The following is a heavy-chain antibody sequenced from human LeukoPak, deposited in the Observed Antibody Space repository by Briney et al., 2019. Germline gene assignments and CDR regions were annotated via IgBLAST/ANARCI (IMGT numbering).Heavy chain of an antibody. D-gene: IGHD6-19*01. CDR1: GFTFNTYA. V-gene: IGHV3-30-3*01. CDR3: AREYSSGRLLDY. CDR2: ISHDGSSE. Sequence: SGRSLRLSCAASGFTFNTYAMHWVRQAPGKGLEWVAVISHDGSSEYYADSVKGRFTISRDNTKNTLYLQINSLRAEDTAMYYCAREYSSGRLLDYWGQGTLVTVSS. J-gene: IGHJ4*02.